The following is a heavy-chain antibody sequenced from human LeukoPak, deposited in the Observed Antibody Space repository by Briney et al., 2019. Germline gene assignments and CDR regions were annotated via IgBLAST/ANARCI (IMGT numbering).Heavy chain of an antibody. V-gene: IGHV3-21*01. Sequence: GRSLRLSCAASGFTFSSYSMNWVRQAPGKGLEWVSSISSSSSYIYYADSVKGRFTISRDNAKNSLYLQMNSLRAEDTAVYYCARDARSVYFDYWGQGTLVTVSS. CDR2: ISSSSSYI. CDR1: GFTFSSYS. CDR3: ARDARSVYFDY. J-gene: IGHJ4*02. D-gene: IGHD3-16*01.